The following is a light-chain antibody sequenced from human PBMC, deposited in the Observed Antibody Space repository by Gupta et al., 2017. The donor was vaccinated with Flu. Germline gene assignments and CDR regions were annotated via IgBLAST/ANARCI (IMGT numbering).Light chain of an antibody. Sequence: PLGQTATINCKSSQSGWSSSNNTNSFAWCQQKPGQPPQLLLSWASTREAAVTDRFSGSGAATAFTLTISSLQAADVVVYYCQQQYSTSCTFGRGTKLEIK. CDR3: QQQYSTSCT. V-gene: IGKV4-1*01. J-gene: IGKJ2*02. CDR2: WAS. CDR1: QSGWSSSNNTNS.